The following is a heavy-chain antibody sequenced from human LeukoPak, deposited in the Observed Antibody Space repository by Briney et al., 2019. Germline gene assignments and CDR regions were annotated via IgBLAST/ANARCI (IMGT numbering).Heavy chain of an antibody. J-gene: IGHJ6*02. CDR3: ARGLEWWYNYGMDV. CDR1: GYTFTSYD. Sequence: ASVKVSCEASGYTFTSYDINWVRQATGQGLEWMGWMNPNSGNTGYAQKFQGRVTMTRNTSISTAYMELSSLRSEDTAVYYCARGLEWWYNYGMDVWGQGTTVTVSS. V-gene: IGHV1-8*01. CDR2: MNPNSGNT. D-gene: IGHD2-15*01.